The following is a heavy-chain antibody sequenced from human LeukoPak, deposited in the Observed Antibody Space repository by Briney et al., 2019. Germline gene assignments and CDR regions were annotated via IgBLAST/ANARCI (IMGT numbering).Heavy chain of an antibody. CDR1: GYTFTSYG. D-gene: IGHD6-13*01. CDR2: ISAYNGNT. V-gene: IGHV1-18*01. J-gene: IGHJ4*02. Sequence: ASVKVSCKASGYTFTSYGISWVRRAPGQGLEWMGWISAYNGNTNYAQKLQGRVTMTTDTSTSTAYMELRSLRSDDTAVYYCARRGIAAAGTRAEENFDYWGQGTLVTVSS. CDR3: ARRGIAAAGTRAEENFDY.